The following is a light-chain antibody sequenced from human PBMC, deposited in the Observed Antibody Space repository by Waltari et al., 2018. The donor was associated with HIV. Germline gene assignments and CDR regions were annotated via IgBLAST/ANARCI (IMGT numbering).Light chain of an antibody. CDR2: RNN. Sequence: QSVLTQPPSASGTPGQRATISCSGSSSNIGSTYVYWYQQLPGTPPKLLIYRNNQPPSGVPDRFSGSKYGTSASLAISGLRSEDEAEYYCAAWDDSLSGPVFGGGTKLTVL. CDR1: SSNIGSTY. CDR3: AAWDDSLSGPV. J-gene: IGLJ3*02. V-gene: IGLV1-47*01.